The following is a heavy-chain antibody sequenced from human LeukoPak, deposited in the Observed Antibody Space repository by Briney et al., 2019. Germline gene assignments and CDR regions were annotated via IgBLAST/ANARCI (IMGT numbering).Heavy chain of an antibody. CDR2: IIPIFGTA. CDR3: ASNTIRFLERYYYYYMDV. V-gene: IGHV1-69*05. D-gene: IGHD3-3*01. J-gene: IGHJ6*03. CDR1: GGTFSSYA. Sequence: SVKVSCKASGGTFSSYAISWVRQAPGQGLEWMGGIIPIFGTANYAQKFQGRVTITTDESTSTAYMELSSLRSEDTAVYYCASNTIRFLERYYYYYMDVWGKGTTVTVA.